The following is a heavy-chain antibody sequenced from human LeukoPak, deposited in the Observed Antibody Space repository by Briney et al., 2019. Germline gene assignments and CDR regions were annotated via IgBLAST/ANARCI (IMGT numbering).Heavy chain of an antibody. CDR3: ARYSSSWYYFDY. J-gene: IGHJ4*02. Sequence: RPSETLSLTCTVSGGSISSHYGSWIRQPPGKGLEWIGYIYYSGSTNYNPSLKSRVTISVDTSKNQFSLKLSSVTAADTAVYYCARYSSSWYYFDYWGQGTLVTVSS. CDR1: GGSISSHY. D-gene: IGHD6-13*01. V-gene: IGHV4-59*11. CDR2: IYYSGST.